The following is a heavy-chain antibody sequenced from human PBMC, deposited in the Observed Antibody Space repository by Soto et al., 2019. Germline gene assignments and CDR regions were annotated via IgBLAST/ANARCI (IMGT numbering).Heavy chain of an antibody. V-gene: IGHV4-34*01. D-gene: IGHD3-22*01. CDR3: ARKRRYSDSSGYDP. CDR1: GGSFSGYY. J-gene: IGHJ5*02. CDR2: INHSGST. Sequence: ETLSLTCAVYGGSFSGYYWCWIRQPPGKGLEWIGEINHSGSTNYNPSLKSRVTISVDTSKNQFSLKLSSVTAADTAVYYCARKRRYSDSSGYDPWGQGTLVTVSS.